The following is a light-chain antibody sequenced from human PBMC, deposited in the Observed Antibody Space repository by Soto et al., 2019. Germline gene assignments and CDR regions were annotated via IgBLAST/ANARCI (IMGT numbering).Light chain of an antibody. CDR2: DES. Sequence: DIQMTQSPSSLSASVGDRVTITCQASQDIANYLNWYQQKAGRAPKFMIYDESNLETGVPSRFSGSGSGTDFTLIISSLQPEDIATYYCQQYDNLPLTFGGGTKVEIK. J-gene: IGKJ4*01. CDR1: QDIANY. CDR3: QQYDNLPLT. V-gene: IGKV1-33*01.